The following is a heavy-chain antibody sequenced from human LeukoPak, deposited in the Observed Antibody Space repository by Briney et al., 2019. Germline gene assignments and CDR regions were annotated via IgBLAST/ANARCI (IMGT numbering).Heavy chain of an antibody. Sequence: GGSLRLSCAASGFTFSNYVLSWVSQAPGKGLEWVSAISKSGGATEYADSVKGRFTISRDNSKNTLYLQMNSLRAEDTADYYCAKRQSDLGATYSGFFDYWGQGTLVTVSS. J-gene: IGHJ4*02. CDR1: GFTFSNYV. CDR3: AKRQSDLGATYSGFFDY. D-gene: IGHD6-19*01. V-gene: IGHV3-23*01. CDR2: ISKSGGAT.